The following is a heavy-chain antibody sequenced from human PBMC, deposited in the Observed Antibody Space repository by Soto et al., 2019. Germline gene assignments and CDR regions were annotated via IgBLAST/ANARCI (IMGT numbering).Heavy chain of an antibody. CDR3: AREIFGVVTKSTYYYYYYMDV. CDR2: ISSSSSYI. Sequence: GGSLRLSCAASGFTFSSYSMNWVRQAPGKGLEWVSSISSSSSYIYYADSVKGRFTISRDNAKNSLYLQMNSLRAEDTAVYYCAREIFGVVTKSTYYYYYYMDVWGKGTTVTVSS. V-gene: IGHV3-21*01. CDR1: GFTFSSYS. D-gene: IGHD3-3*01. J-gene: IGHJ6*03.